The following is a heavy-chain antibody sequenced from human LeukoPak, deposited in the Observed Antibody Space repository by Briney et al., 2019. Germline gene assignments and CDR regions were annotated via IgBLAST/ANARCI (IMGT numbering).Heavy chain of an antibody. D-gene: IGHD3-16*01. CDR2: INPNSGGT. Sequence: ASVKVSCKASGYTFTGYYMHWVRQAPGQGLEWMGWINPNSGGTNYAQKFQGRVTITRDASASTAYMELSSLRSEDMAVYYCARGAYGREGENFDYWGQGTLVTVSS. CDR3: ARGAYGREGENFDY. J-gene: IGHJ4*02. V-gene: IGHV1-2*02. CDR1: GYTFTGYY.